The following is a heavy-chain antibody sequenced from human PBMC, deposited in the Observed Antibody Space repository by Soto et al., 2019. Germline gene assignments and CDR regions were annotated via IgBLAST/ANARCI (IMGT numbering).Heavy chain of an antibody. Sequence: GGSLRLSCAASGFTFSSYSMNWVRQAPGKGLEWVSSISTSSSYIYYADSVKGRFTISRDNAKNSLYLQMNSLRAEDTAVYYCVIDVEQWLASYAFDIWGQGTMVTVSS. D-gene: IGHD6-19*01. CDR2: ISTSSSYI. CDR3: VIDVEQWLASYAFDI. J-gene: IGHJ3*02. V-gene: IGHV3-21*01. CDR1: GFTFSSYS.